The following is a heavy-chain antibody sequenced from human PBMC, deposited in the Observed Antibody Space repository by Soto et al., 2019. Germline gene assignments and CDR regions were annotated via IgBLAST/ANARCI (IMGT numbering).Heavy chain of an antibody. CDR1: GYTFTSYA. Sequence: ASVKVSCKASGYTFTSYAMHWVRQAPGQRLEWMGWINAGNGNTKYSQKFQGRVTITRDTSASTAYMELSSLRSEDTAVYYCAKGWEMIVVVMKFDPWGQGTLVTVSS. J-gene: IGHJ5*02. CDR2: INAGNGNT. D-gene: IGHD3-22*01. V-gene: IGHV1-3*01. CDR3: AKGWEMIVVVMKFDP.